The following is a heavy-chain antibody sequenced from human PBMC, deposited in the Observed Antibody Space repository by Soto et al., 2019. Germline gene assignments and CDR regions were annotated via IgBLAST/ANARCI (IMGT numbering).Heavy chain of an antibody. J-gene: IGHJ6*02. CDR2: ISGYNGKT. CDR1: GYTFSMSG. V-gene: IGHV1-18*01. CDR3: AREGPRPYYYYGMDV. Sequence: QVQLVQSGAEVKKPGASVKVSCKSSGYTFSMSGISWVRQAPGQGLEWMGWISGYNGKTNYEQKFLDRVTMTTDTSTNMAYMELRSLRSDDTAVYYCAREGPRPYYYYGMDVWGQGTTVTVSS.